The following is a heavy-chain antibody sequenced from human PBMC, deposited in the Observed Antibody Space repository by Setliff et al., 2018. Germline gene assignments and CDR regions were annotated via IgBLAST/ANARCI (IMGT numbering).Heavy chain of an antibody. J-gene: IGHJ1*01. D-gene: IGHD3-10*01. V-gene: IGHV4-39*07. Sequence: PSETLSLTCNVSGGSVSSTSHYWGWIRQPPGKGMGWIGSVYYSGYTYYNPSLQSRVTISVDMSKNQFSLKLTSVTAADTAVYYCARVDFTMIQGVLGLWGQGTLVTVSS. CDR3: ARVDFTMIQGVLGL. CDR1: GGSVSSTSHY. CDR2: VYYSGYT.